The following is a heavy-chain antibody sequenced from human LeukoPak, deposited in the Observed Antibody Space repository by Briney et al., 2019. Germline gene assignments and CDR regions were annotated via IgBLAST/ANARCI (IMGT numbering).Heavy chain of an antibody. CDR1: GSSISSSRYY. J-gene: IGHJ4*02. V-gene: IGHV4-39*01. CDR3: ASSDMFRVYYFDY. CDR2: IYCSGST. D-gene: IGHD3-10*02. Sequence: SETLSLTCSVSGSSISSSRYYWGWLRQPPGKGLEWIGSIYCSGSTYYNPSLKSRVTISVDTSKNQLSLKVRSVTAADTAVYYCASSDMFRVYYFDYWGQGTLVTVSS.